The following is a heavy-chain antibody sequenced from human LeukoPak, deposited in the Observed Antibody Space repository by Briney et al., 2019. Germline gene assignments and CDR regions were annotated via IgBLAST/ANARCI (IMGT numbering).Heavy chain of an antibody. CDR3: AKDPGVSLVTGDPQYYFDY. CDR1: GFTFSGSA. J-gene: IGHJ4*02. Sequence: GGSLRLSCAASGFTFSGSAMHWVRQASGKGLEWVGRIRSKANSYATAYAASVKGRSTISRDDSKNTAYLQMNSLRAEDTAVYYCAKDPGVSLVTGDPQYYFDYWGQGTLVTVSS. D-gene: IGHD7-27*01. V-gene: IGHV3-73*01. CDR2: IRSKANSYAT.